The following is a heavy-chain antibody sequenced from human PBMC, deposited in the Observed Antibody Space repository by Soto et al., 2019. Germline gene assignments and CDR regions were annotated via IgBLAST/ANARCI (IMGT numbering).Heavy chain of an antibody. Sequence: SETLSLTCTVSGGSITSSYWSWIRQPPGKGLEWIAYVYYSGTTNYNPSLESRVTILIYTSKNHFSLRLTAVTSADTVVYLCAISVMHPWLVHNALDIWGQGTLVTVSS. V-gene: IGHV4-59*01. D-gene: IGHD6-19*01. J-gene: IGHJ3*02. CDR1: GGSITSSY. CDR3: AISVMHPWLVHNALDI. CDR2: VYYSGTT.